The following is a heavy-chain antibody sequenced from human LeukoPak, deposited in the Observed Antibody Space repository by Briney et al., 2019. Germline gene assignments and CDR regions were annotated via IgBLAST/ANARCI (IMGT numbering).Heavy chain of an antibody. D-gene: IGHD3-3*01. V-gene: IGHV3-21*06. CDR1: EFVFSTYY. CDR3: VREHYDFFLDY. J-gene: IGHJ4*02. CDR2: IRGESDYI. Sequence: GGSLRLSCAASEFVFSTYYMHWVRQAPGKGLEWVSSIRGESDYIYYSDSVKGRFTISRDNAKNSLYLQMNRLRVEDTAVYFCVREHYDFFLDYWGQGTLVTVSS.